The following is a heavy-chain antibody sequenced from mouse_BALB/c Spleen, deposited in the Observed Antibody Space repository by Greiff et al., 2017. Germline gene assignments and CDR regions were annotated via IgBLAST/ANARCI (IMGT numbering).Heavy chain of an antibody. CDR2: ISSGSSTI. D-gene: IGHD2-1*01. CDR1: GFTFSSFG. V-gene: IGHV5-17*02. Sequence: VQLKESGGGLVQPGGSRKLSCAASGFTFSSFGMHWVRQAPEKGLEWVAYISSGSSTIYYADTVKGRFTISRDNPKNTLFLQMTSLRSEDTAMYYCARSGDLLLFAYWGQGTLVTVSA. J-gene: IGHJ3*01. CDR3: ARSGDLLLFAY.